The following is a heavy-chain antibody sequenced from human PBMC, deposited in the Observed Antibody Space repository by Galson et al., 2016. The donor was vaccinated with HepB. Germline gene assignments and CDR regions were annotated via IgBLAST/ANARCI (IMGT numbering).Heavy chain of an antibody. CDR3: SASLVVAISSFDS. D-gene: IGHD2-8*02. CDR2: ISHGGGT. V-gene: IGHV4-30-2*01. Sequence: TLSPTCTVSGGSFSSGAYTWNWIRQTPGKGLERIGYISHGGGTFYNPSLKSRVTMSLDKSQSLFSLRPPSATATDTAVFYCSASLVVAISSFDSWGQGTLVTVSS. CDR1: GGSFSSGAYT. J-gene: IGHJ4*02.